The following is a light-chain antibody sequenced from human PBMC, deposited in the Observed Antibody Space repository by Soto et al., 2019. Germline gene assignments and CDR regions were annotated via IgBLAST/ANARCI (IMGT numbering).Light chain of an antibody. CDR1: QSISNW. Sequence: DIQMTQSPSILSASVGDRVTITCRASQSISNWLAWYQQKPGKDPKLLIYDASSLESGVPSRFSGSGSGTEFSLTISSLQPDDFATYYCQDYNNDSRTFGQGTKVEIK. V-gene: IGKV1-5*01. CDR2: DAS. J-gene: IGKJ1*01. CDR3: QDYNNDSRT.